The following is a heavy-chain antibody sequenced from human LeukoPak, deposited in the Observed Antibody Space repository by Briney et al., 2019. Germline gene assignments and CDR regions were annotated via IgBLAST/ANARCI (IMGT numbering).Heavy chain of an antibody. D-gene: IGHD3-22*01. CDR1: GYSFTKYW. J-gene: IGHJ4*02. CDR2: IYPGDSDT. Sequence: HGESLKISCKGSGYSFTKYWIGWVRQMPGKGLEWMGIIYPGDSDTRYSPSFQGQVTISADKSISTAYLQWSSLKASDTAMYYCARHGLPDYYDSSGYNDYWGQGTLVTVSS. V-gene: IGHV5-51*01. CDR3: ARHGLPDYYDSSGYNDY.